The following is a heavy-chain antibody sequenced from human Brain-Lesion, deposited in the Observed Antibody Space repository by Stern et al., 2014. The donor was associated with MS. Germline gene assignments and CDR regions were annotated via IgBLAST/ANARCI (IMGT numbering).Heavy chain of an antibody. CDR2: VNNDGRRT. CDR1: GFTFSHYW. CDR3: ARGERWFDS. J-gene: IGHJ5*01. V-gene: IGHV3-74*01. Sequence: EVQLVESGGGLIQPGGSLKLSCDTSGFTFSHYWMHWVRQAPGQGLVWVSRVNNDGRRTSYADSVKGRFTMSRDNAKNTLYLQMNSLRVEDTAIYYCARGERWFDSWGQGTLVTVSS.